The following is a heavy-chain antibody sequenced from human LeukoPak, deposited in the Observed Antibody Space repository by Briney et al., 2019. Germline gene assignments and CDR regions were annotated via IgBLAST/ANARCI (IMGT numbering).Heavy chain of an antibody. CDR3: ARVVREMATITYFDY. V-gene: IGHV3-48*04. Sequence: PGGSLRLSCAASGFTFSSYSINWVRQAPGKGLEWVSYISSSGSTIYYADSVKGRFTISRDNAKNSLYLQMNSLRAEDTAVYYCARVVREMATITYFDYWGQGTLVTVSS. D-gene: IGHD5-24*01. CDR1: GFTFSSYS. J-gene: IGHJ4*02. CDR2: ISSSGSTI.